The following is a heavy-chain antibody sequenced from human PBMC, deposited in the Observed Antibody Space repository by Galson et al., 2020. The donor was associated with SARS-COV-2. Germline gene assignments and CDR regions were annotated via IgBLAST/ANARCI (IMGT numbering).Heavy chain of an antibody. CDR3: ARGDMGNDYFDY. CDR1: GFTFSSYW. D-gene: IGHD7-27*01. Sequence: GGSLRLSCAASGFTFSSYWMHWVRQAPGKGLVWVSRIYSEGSSTSYADSVKGRFTISGDNAKNTLFLQMNSLRAEDTAVYYCARGDMGNDYFDYWGQGTLVTVSS. V-gene: IGHV3-74*01. J-gene: IGHJ4*02. CDR2: IYSEGSST.